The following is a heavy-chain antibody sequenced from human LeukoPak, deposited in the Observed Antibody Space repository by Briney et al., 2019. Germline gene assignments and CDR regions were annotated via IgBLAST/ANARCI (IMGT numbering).Heavy chain of an antibody. CDR1: GFTFSSYP. CDR3: TTGEEGSSWSWFDY. CDR2: IKSKTDGGTT. Sequence: TPGGSLRLSCAASGFTFSSYPMNWVRQAPGKGLEWVGRIKSKTDGGTTDYAAPVKGRFTISRDDSKNTLYLQMNSLKTEDTAVYYCTTGEEGSSWSWFDYWGQGTLVTVSS. J-gene: IGHJ4*02. D-gene: IGHD6-13*01. V-gene: IGHV3-15*01.